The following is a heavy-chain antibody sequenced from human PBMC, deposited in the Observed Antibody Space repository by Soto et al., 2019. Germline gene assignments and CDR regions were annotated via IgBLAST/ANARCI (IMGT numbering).Heavy chain of an antibody. V-gene: IGHV4-4*07. CDR3: AKANPHYGDATH. CDR1: GDSISSYY. J-gene: IGHJ4*02. CDR2: LYTSGRT. Sequence: SETLSLTCTVSGDSISSYYWNWIRQPAGKGLEWIGSLYTSGRTFYNPSLRSRVTMSGDTSKNQFSLKLNSVTAADTAVYYCAKANPHYGDATHWGQGTLVTVSS. D-gene: IGHD4-17*01.